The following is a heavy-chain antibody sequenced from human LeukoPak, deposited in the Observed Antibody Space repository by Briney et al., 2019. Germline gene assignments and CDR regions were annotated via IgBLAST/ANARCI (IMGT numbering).Heavy chain of an antibody. CDR2: ISFSNSTL. V-gene: IGHV3-48*04. J-gene: IGHJ4*02. CDR3: AGGGATSFDY. D-gene: IGHD5-12*01. Sequence: GGSLRLSCAASGFNVSYYSMNWVRQAPGKGLEWVSYISFSNSTLYYADSVRGRFTISRDNAKNSLSLQMNSLRAEDTAVYYCAGGGATSFDYWGQGTLVTVSS. CDR1: GFNVSYYS.